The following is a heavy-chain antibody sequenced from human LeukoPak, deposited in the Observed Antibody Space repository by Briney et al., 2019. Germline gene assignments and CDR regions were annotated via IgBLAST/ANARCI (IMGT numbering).Heavy chain of an antibody. J-gene: IGHJ4*02. CDR1: GFTFSNAW. CDR2: IKSKTDGGTT. D-gene: IGHD3-16*02. Sequence: GGSLRLSCAASGFTFSNAWMSWVRQAPGKGLEWVGRIKSKTDGGTTDYAAPVKGRFTISRDDSKNTLYLQMNSLKTEDTAVYYCTTDLYDYVWGSYRPTGYWGQGTLVTASS. CDR3: TTDLYDYVWGSYRPTGY. V-gene: IGHV3-15*01.